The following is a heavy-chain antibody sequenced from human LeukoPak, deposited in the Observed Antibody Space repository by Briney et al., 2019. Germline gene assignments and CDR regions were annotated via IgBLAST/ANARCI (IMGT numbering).Heavy chain of an antibody. CDR2: IYYSGST. J-gene: IGHJ1*01. V-gene: IGHV4-59*08. CDR3: AKYYYGSGSQRYFQH. CDR1: GGSISSYY. D-gene: IGHD3-10*01. Sequence: SETLSLTCTVSGGSISSYYWSWIRQPPGKGLEWIGYIYYSGSTNYNPSLKSRVTISVDTSKNQFSLKLSSVTAADTAVYYCAKYYYGSGSQRYFQHWGQGTLVTASS.